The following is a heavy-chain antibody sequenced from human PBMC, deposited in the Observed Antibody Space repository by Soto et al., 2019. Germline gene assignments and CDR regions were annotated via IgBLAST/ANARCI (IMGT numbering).Heavy chain of an antibody. CDR2: IVVGSGNT. Sequence: QMQLVQSGPEVKKPGTSVKVSCKASGFTFTSSAVQWVRQARGQRLEWIGWIVVGSGNTNYAQKFQERVTITRDMSTSTAYMELSSLRSEDTAVYYCAAGPIAARREGPYYYYYGMDVWGQGTTVTVSS. CDR3: AAGPIAARREGPYYYYYGMDV. J-gene: IGHJ6*02. CDR1: GFTFTSSA. D-gene: IGHD6-6*01. V-gene: IGHV1-58*01.